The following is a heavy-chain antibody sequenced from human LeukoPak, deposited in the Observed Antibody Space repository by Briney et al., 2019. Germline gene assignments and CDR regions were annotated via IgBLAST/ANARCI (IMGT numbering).Heavy chain of an antibody. Sequence: SGTLSLTCTVSGVSINNYYWSWIRQPAGKGLEWIGRIYTRGSTNYNPSLKSRVTMSVDTSKNQFSMKLSSVTAADTAVYYCARGRYCSADICSGGDAFDIWGQGTMVSVSS. V-gene: IGHV4-4*07. CDR1: GVSINNYY. CDR3: ARGRYCSADICSGGDAFDI. CDR2: IYTRGST. D-gene: IGHD2-15*01. J-gene: IGHJ3*02.